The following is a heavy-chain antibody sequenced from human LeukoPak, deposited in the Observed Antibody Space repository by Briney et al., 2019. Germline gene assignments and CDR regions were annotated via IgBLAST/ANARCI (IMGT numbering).Heavy chain of an antibody. CDR1: GGSVSSGSYC. J-gene: IGHJ4*02. Sequence: SETLSLTCTVSGGSVSSGSYCWSWIRQPPGKGLEWIGYIYYSGSTNYNPSLKSRVTISVDTSKNQFSLKLSSVTAADTAVYYCARRQGYSYGVDYWGQGTLVTVSS. V-gene: IGHV4-61*01. D-gene: IGHD5-18*01. CDR3: ARRQGYSYGVDY. CDR2: IYYSGST.